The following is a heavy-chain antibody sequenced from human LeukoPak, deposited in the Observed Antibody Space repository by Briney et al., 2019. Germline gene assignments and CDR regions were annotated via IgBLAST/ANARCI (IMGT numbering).Heavy chain of an antibody. CDR2: INPNSGGT. D-gene: IGHD2-15*01. Sequence: ASVKVSGKASGYTVTGYDMHWGRQAPGQGLEWMGWINPNSGGTNYAQKFQGRVTMTRDTSISTAYMALSRLRSDDTAVYYCGRASMRCSGGSCYRYWGQGTLVTVSS. CDR1: GYTVTGYD. J-gene: IGHJ4*02. V-gene: IGHV1-2*02. CDR3: GRASMRCSGGSCYRY.